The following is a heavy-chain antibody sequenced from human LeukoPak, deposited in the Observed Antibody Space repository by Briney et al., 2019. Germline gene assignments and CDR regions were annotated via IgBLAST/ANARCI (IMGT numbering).Heavy chain of an antibody. V-gene: IGHV4-34*01. CDR3: ARVPNLPYYYDSRTAFDI. J-gene: IGHJ3*02. Sequence: KPSETLSLTCAGYGGSFSGYYWSWIRQPPGKGLEWIGEINHSGSTNYNPSLKSRVTISVDTSKNQFSLKLSSVTAADTAVYYCARVPNLPYYYDSRTAFDIWGQGTMVTVSS. CDR2: INHSGST. CDR1: GGSFSGYY. D-gene: IGHD3-22*01.